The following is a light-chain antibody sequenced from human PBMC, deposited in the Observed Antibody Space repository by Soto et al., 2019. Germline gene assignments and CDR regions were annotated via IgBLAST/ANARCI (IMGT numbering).Light chain of an antibody. V-gene: IGKV3-20*01. J-gene: IGKJ5*01. CDR2: GAS. CDR1: QSVSSSY. Sequence: EIVLTQSPGTLSLSPGERATLSCRASQSVSSSYLAWYQQKPGQAPRLLIYGASSRATGIPDRFSGSGSGTHFTLIISRLEPEDFAVYYCRQYDSSPITFGQGTRLEIK. CDR3: RQYDSSPIT.